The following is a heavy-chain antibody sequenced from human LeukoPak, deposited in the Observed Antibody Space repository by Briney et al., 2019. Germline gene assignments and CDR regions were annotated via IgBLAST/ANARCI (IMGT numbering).Heavy chain of an antibody. V-gene: IGHV3-64*01. CDR3: ARNSGSWNNDYPDY. D-gene: IGHD1/OR15-1a*01. J-gene: IGHJ4*02. CDR2: ISANGGRT. Sequence: PGGSLRLSCAASGFTFSSYAMHWVRQAPGKGLEYVSAISANGGRTYYANSVKGRFTISRDNSKNTLYLQMGSLRGEDTAVYYCARNSGSWNNDYPDYWGQGTQVTVSS. CDR1: GFTFSSYA.